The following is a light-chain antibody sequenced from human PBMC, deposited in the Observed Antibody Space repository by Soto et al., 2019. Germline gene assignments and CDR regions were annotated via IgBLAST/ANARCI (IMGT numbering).Light chain of an antibody. CDR1: QSISSW. V-gene: IGKV1-5*03. CDR2: KAS. CDR3: QNYNSYSEA. Sequence: DIRMTQSPSSVSGSVGDRVTITCRASQSISSWLAWYQQKTGKAPKLLIYKASTLKSGVPSRFSGSGSGTELNLTISSLQPDDFATYYCQNYNSYSEACGQGTKVDIK. J-gene: IGKJ1*01.